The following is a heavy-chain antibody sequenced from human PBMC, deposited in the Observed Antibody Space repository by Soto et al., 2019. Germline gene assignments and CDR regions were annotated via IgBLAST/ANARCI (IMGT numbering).Heavy chain of an antibody. D-gene: IGHD3-10*01. Sequence: EVQLVESGGGLVKSGGSLRLSCVASRFTFSAFSMNWVRQAPGKGLEWVSSISITGDYIYYADSVMGRFTISRDNAKNSLYLQMNSLRAEDTAGYYCARDSRGRMRGIMRGIVGMDVWGQGTAVTVSS. CDR1: RFTFSAFS. J-gene: IGHJ6*02. V-gene: IGHV3-21*02. CDR2: ISITGDYI. CDR3: ARDSRGRMRGIMRGIVGMDV.